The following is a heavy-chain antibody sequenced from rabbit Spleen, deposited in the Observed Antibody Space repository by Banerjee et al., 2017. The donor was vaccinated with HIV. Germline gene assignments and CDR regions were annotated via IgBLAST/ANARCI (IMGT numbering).Heavy chain of an antibody. V-gene: IGHV1S45*01. CDR3: ARDLVAVIGWNFGL. Sequence: QEQLVESGGGLVQPEGSLTLTCKASGFSFGDRDVMCWVRQAPGKGLEWIACINAATAKPVYATWAKGRFTISRTSSTTVTLQMTSLTASDTATYFCARDLVAVIGWNFGLWGQGTLVTVS. D-gene: IGHD1-1*01. J-gene: IGHJ6*01. CDR1: GFSFGDRDV. CDR2: INAATAKP.